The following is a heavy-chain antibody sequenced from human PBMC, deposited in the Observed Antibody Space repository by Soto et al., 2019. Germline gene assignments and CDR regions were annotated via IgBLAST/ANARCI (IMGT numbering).Heavy chain of an antibody. D-gene: IGHD4-17*01. Sequence: PSETLSLTCTVSGGSISSYYWSWIRQPPGKGLEWIGYIYDSGSTNYNPSLKSRVTISVDRSKNQFSLKLSSVTAADTAVYYCARGNSLTTVTTSKGNWFDPWGQGTLVTVSS. CDR1: GGSISSYY. V-gene: IGHV4-59*12. CDR2: IYDSGST. CDR3: ARGNSLTTVTTSKGNWFDP. J-gene: IGHJ5*02.